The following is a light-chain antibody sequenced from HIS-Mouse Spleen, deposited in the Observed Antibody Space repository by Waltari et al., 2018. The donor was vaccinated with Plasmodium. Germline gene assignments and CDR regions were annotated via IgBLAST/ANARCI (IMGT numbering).Light chain of an antibody. Sequence: SYELTQPPSVSVSPGQTARITCSGDALPKKYSYWYPQKSGQAPVLVIYEDSKRPSGIGEILTVSSSGTMATVTMSRGEVEEEADYYCYSTESGSSHREIGGGTEMNVL. J-gene: IGLJ2*01. V-gene: IGLV3-10*01. CDR3: YSTESGSSHRE. CDR2: EDS. CDR1: ALPKKY.